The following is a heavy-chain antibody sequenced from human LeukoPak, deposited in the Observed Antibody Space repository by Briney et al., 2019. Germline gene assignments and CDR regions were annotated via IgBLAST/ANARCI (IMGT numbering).Heavy chain of an antibody. CDR2: IIPIFGIA. V-gene: IGHV1-69*17. Sequence: SSVKVSCKASGGTFSSYAISWVRQAPGQGLEWMGGIIPIFGIANYAQKFQGRVTITADKSTSTAYMELSSLRSEDTAVYYCARDGAKSTTGTRRLFRFDPWGQGTLVTVSS. CDR1: GGTFSSYA. CDR3: ARDGAKSTTGTRRLFRFDP. D-gene: IGHD1-1*01. J-gene: IGHJ5*02.